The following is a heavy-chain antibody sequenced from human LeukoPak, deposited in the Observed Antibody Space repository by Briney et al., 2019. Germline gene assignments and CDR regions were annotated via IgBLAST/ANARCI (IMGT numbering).Heavy chain of an antibody. CDR3: ARDKSYYYYMDV. Sequence: GGSLRLXCAASGFTFSSYWMHWVRQAPGKGLVSVSRINSDGSSTSYADSVKGRFTISRDNAKNTLYLQMNSLRAEDTAVYYCARDKSYYYYMDVWGKGTTVTVSS. V-gene: IGHV3-74*01. CDR1: GFTFSSYW. CDR2: INSDGSST. J-gene: IGHJ6*03.